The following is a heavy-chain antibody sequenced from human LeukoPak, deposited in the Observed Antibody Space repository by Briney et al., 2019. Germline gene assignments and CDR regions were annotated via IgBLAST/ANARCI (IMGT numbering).Heavy chain of an antibody. CDR1: GFTFSSYA. D-gene: IGHD1-1*01. J-gene: IGHJ4*02. CDR3: VKITSVTGGDC. V-gene: IGHV3-23*01. Sequence: GGSLRLSCAASGFTFSSYAMSWVRQAPGKGPEWVSAICGNSNNTYYADSVKGRFTISRDNSKNTLYLQMSSLRAEDTAVYYCVKITSVTGGDCWGQGTRLTVSS. CDR2: ICGNSNNT.